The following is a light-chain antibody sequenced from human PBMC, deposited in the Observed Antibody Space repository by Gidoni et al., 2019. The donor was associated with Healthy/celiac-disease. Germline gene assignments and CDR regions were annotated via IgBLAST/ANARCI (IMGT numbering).Light chain of an antibody. V-gene: IGKV3-15*01. CDR2: GAS. Sequence: DIVMTPSPATLSVSPGERATLSCRASQSVSSNLAWYQQKPGQAPRLLIYGASTRATGIPARCSGSGSGTEFTLTISSLQSEDFAVYYCQQYNNWPAWTFGQGTKVEIK. CDR1: QSVSSN. J-gene: IGKJ1*01. CDR3: QQYNNWPAWT.